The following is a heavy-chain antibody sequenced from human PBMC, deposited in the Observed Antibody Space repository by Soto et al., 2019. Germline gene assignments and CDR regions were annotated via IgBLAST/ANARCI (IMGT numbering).Heavy chain of an antibody. Sequence: EVQLLESGGGLVQPGGSRRLSWAAPGFTLASYAMGWGGQAPGKGLEWVSIIGVGGGDRYYPESVKGRFTISRDNSRDTLYLEMNSLRDEDTAVYYCARVLFGELVWGQGTLVTVSS. CDR2: IGVGGGDR. J-gene: IGHJ4*02. CDR3: ARVLFGELV. CDR1: GFTLASYA. D-gene: IGHD3-10*02. V-gene: IGHV3-23*01.